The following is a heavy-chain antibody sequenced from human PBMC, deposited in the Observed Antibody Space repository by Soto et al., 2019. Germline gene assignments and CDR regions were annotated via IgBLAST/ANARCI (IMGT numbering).Heavy chain of an antibody. J-gene: IGHJ5*02. CDR1: GFTFDDYA. V-gene: IGHV3-9*01. CDR2: ISWNSGSI. CDR3: AKDRYSNSGGDNWFDP. Sequence: EVQLVESGGGLVQPGRSLRLSCAASGFTFDDYAMHWVRQAPGKGLEWVSGISWNSGSIGYADSVKGRFTISRDNAKNSLYLQTNSLRTEDTALYYCAKDRYSNSGGDNWFDPWGQGTLVTVSS. D-gene: IGHD4-4*01.